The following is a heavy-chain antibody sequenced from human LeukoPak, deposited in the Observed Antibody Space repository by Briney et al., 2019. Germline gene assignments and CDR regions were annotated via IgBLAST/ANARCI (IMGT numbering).Heavy chain of an antibody. CDR2: IYLDGRA. Sequence: GGSLRLSCAASGFAVSSKYMNWVRQAPGKGLEWVTVIYLDGRADYTDSVKGRFTISSDNSKNTVYLQMNSLKDEDTAVYYCARDAETSLANWGQGTLVTVSP. CDR3: ARDAETSLAN. CDR1: GFAVSSKY. J-gene: IGHJ4*02. V-gene: IGHV3-66*01. D-gene: IGHD5-24*01.